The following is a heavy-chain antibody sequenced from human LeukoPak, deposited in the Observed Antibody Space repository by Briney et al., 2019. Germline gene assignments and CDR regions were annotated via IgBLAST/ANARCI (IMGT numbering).Heavy chain of an antibody. J-gene: IGHJ4*02. D-gene: IGHD5-18*01. Sequence: GGSLRLSCAASGFTFSSYSMNWVRQAPGKGLEWVGFIRSKAYGGTTEYAASVKGRFTISRDDSKSIAYLQMNSLKTEDTAVYYCTRGYSYGFDYWGQGTLVTVSS. CDR2: IRSKAYGGTT. CDR3: TRGYSYGFDY. CDR1: GFTFSSYS. V-gene: IGHV3-49*04.